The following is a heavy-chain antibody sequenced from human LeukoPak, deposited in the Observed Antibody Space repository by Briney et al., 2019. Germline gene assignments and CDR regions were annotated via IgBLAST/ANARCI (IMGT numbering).Heavy chain of an antibody. CDR3: ARATSAATVVRD. J-gene: IGHJ4*02. Sequence: ASVKVSCKVSGYSLSELSTHWVRQAPGQGLEWMGGFDPGDDETIYAQKFQGRVTMTEDTSTDTAYLELSSLRSEDTAVYYCARATSAATVVRDWGQGTLVTVSS. V-gene: IGHV1-24*01. CDR2: FDPGDDET. CDR1: GYSLSELS. D-gene: IGHD4-23*01.